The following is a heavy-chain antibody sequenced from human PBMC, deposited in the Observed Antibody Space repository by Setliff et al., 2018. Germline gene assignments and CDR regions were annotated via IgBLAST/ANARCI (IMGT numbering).Heavy chain of an antibody. J-gene: IGHJ6*03. Sequence: PSETLSLTCTVSGGSISSYYWNWIRQPAGKGLEWIGRIYTSGSTNYNPSLKSRVTMSVDTSKNQFSLKLSSVTAADTAVYYCARVSTVTTWPYYYYMDVWGKGTTVTVSS. D-gene: IGHD4-4*01. CDR2: IYTSGST. V-gene: IGHV4-4*07. CDR1: GGSISSYY. CDR3: ARVSTVTTWPYYYYMDV.